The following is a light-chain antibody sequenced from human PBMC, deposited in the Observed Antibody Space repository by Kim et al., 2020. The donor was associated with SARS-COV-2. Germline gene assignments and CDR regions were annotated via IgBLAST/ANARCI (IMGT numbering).Light chain of an antibody. V-gene: IGLV3-21*04. Sequence: APGKTARITCGGNNIGSKSVHWYQQKPGQAPVLVIYYDSARPSGIPERFSGSNSGNTATLTISRVEAGDEADYYCQVWDSSSDHVVFGGGTQLTVL. CDR2: YDS. CDR1: NIGSKS. CDR3: QVWDSSSDHVV. J-gene: IGLJ2*01.